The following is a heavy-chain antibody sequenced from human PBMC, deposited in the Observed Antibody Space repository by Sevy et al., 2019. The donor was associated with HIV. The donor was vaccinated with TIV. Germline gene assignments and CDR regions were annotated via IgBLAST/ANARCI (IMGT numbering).Heavy chain of an antibody. J-gene: IGHJ4*02. Sequence: GGSLRLSCAASGFTFSDYSMHWVRQAPGKGLEWVAVILYDGRNYKYNVDSVKGRFTISRDNSKNTLFLQMNSLRAEDSAIYYCARDRGEILQSAFDYWGQGTLVTVSS. D-gene: IGHD3-16*01. CDR3: ARDRGEILQSAFDY. CDR1: GFTFSDYS. CDR2: ILYDGRNYK. V-gene: IGHV3-30*14.